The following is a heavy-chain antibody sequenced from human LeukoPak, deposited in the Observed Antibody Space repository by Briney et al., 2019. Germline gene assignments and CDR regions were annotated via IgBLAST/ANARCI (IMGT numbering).Heavy chain of an antibody. V-gene: IGHV1-46*01. Sequence: ASVKVSCKASGYTFTSYYMHWVRQAPGQRLEWMGTINPSAGTTTYAQKFLGRVTMTRDTSTSTVYMELSSLRSEDTAVYYCAREGVDDSSGYHPFDHWGQGTLVTVSS. CDR3: AREGVDDSSGYHPFDH. CDR1: GYTFTSYY. D-gene: IGHD3-22*01. J-gene: IGHJ5*02. CDR2: INPSAGTT.